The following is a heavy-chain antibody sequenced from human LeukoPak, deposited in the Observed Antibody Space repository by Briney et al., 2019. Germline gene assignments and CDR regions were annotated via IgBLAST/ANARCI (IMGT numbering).Heavy chain of an antibody. V-gene: IGHV4-39*01. D-gene: IGHD3-16*02. J-gene: IGHJ4*02. CDR3: ARERYDYVWGSYRGYYFDY. Sequence: SETLSLTCTVSGGSISSSSYYWGWIRQPPGKGLEWIGSIYYSGSTYYNPSLKSRVTISVDTSKNQFSLKLSFVTAADTAVYYCARERYDYVWGSYRGYYFDYWGQGTLVTVSS. CDR1: GGSISSSSYY. CDR2: IYYSGST.